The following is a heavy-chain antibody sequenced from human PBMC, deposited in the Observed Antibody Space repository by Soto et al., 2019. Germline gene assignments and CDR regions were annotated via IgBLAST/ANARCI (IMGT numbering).Heavy chain of an antibody. Sequence: PGGSLRLSCAGSGFTFRMFAMAWVRQAPGKGLECVSGISGTGVSVSTYYVESVKGRFTISRDNAKNTLYLVMDSLRAEDTAVYYCTKDRYCSRSTCQDFDYWGQGTLVTVSS. J-gene: IGHJ4*02. CDR2: ISGTGVSVST. D-gene: IGHD2-2*01. V-gene: IGHV3-23*01. CDR1: GFTFRMFA. CDR3: TKDRYCSRSTCQDFDY.